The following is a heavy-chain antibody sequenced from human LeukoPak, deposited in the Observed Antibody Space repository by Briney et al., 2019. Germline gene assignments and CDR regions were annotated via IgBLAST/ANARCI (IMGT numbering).Heavy chain of an antibody. J-gene: IGHJ4*02. Sequence: GGSLRLSCAASGFTFSSYGMHWVRQAPGKGLEWVAVIWYDGSNKYYADSVKGRFTISRDNSKNTLYLQMNSLRAEDTAVYYCARAGWELLEAQLDYWGQGTLVTVSS. CDR1: GFTFSSYG. D-gene: IGHD1-26*01. CDR2: IWYDGSNK. CDR3: ARAGWELLEAQLDY. V-gene: IGHV3-33*01.